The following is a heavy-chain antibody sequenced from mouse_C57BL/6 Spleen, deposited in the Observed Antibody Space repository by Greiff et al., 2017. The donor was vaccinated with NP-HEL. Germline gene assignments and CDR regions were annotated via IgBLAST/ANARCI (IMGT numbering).Heavy chain of an antibody. CDR2: INPSSGYT. CDR1: GYTFTSYT. CDR3: ARDTTVVAYYAMDY. Sequence: QVQLQESGAELARPGASVKMSCKASGYTFTSYTMHWVKQRPGQGLEWIGYINPSSGYTKYNQKFKDKDTLTADKSSSTAYMQLSSLTSEDSAVYYCARDTTVVAYYAMDYWGQGTSVTVSS. J-gene: IGHJ4*01. V-gene: IGHV1-4*01. D-gene: IGHD1-1*01.